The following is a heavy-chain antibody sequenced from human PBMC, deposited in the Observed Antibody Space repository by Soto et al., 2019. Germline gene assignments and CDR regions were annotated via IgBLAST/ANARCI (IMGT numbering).Heavy chain of an antibody. CDR1: GGSISSGDHY. CDR3: ARRELVGGFDY. D-gene: IGHD1-7*01. CDR2: IYYSGST. V-gene: IGHV4-30-4*01. Sequence: QVQLQESGPGLVKPSQTLSLTCTVSGGSISSGDHYWSWIRQPPGKGLEWIGYIYYSGSTYQNPSLESRLTISVDTSKNQFSVELSSVTAADTAIYYCARRELVGGFDYWGQGTLVTVSS. J-gene: IGHJ4*02.